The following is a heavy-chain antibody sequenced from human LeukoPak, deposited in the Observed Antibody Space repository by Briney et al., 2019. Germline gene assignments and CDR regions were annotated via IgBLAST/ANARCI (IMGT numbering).Heavy chain of an antibody. CDR3: AKDRARSKTYYYDSSGLTPFDY. Sequence: SETLSLTCTVSGGSISSYYWSWIRQPPGKGLEWIGYIYYSGSANYNPSLKSRVTISVDTSKNQFSLKLSSVTAADTAVYYCAKDRARSKTYYYDSSGLTPFDYWGQGTLVTVSS. CDR2: IYYSGSA. J-gene: IGHJ4*02. D-gene: IGHD3-22*01. V-gene: IGHV4-59*12. CDR1: GGSISSYY.